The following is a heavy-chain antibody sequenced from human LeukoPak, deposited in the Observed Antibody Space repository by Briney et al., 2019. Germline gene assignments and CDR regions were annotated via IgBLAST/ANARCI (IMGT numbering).Heavy chain of an antibody. J-gene: IGHJ4*02. CDR3: ASMPGGLIRHLDY. Sequence: SVKVSCKASGGTFSSYAISWVRQAPGQGLEWMGGIIPIFGTANYAQKLQGRVTMTTDTSTSTAYMELRSLRSDDTAVYYCASMPGGLIRHLDYWGQGTLVTVSS. D-gene: IGHD2-15*01. CDR2: IIPIFGTA. CDR1: GGTFSSYA. V-gene: IGHV1-69*05.